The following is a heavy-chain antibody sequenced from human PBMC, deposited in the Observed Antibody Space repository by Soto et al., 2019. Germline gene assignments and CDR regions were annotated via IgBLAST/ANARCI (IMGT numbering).Heavy chain of an antibody. J-gene: IGHJ6*02. CDR2: ISWNSGNI. D-gene: IGHD4-17*01. CDR3: AKDLDYGPRRGMDV. V-gene: IGHV3-9*01. CDR1: GFTFDDYA. Sequence: EVQLVESGGGLVQPGRSLRLSCAASGFTFDDYAMHWVRQVPGKGLAWVSSISWNSGNIGYADSVKGRFTISRDNAKNSLYIQMNSLRAEDTALYYCAKDLDYGPRRGMDVCGQGTTVTVSS.